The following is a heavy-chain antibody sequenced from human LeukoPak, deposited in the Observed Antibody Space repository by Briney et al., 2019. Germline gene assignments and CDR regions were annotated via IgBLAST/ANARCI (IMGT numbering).Heavy chain of an antibody. Sequence: GGSLRLSCAASGFTFDGYGMSWVRQAPGKGLEWVSGINWNGGSTGYADSVKGRFTISRDNAQNSLYLQMNTLRAGDTASYWCASDLRYCRCCICSWGQGTLVTVSS. D-gene: IGHD2-15*01. CDR2: INWNGGST. CDR1: GFTFDGYG. J-gene: IGHJ5*02. V-gene: IGHV3-20*04. CDR3: ASDLRYCRCCICS.